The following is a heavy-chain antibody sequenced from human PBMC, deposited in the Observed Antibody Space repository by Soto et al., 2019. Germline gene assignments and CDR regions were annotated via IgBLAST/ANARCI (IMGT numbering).Heavy chain of an antibody. CDR1: GFTFSSYG. CDR3: AKAQGFCSSTSRREAYYYYGMDV. J-gene: IGHJ6*02. CDR2: ISYDGNNK. D-gene: IGHD2-2*01. V-gene: IGHV3-30*18. Sequence: QPGGSLRLSCVASGFTFSSYGMHWVRQAPGKGLEWVAVISYDGNNKYYADSVKGRFTISRDNSKNTLFLQMNSLRAEDTAVYYCAKAQGFCSSTSRREAYYYYGMDVWGQGTTVTVSS.